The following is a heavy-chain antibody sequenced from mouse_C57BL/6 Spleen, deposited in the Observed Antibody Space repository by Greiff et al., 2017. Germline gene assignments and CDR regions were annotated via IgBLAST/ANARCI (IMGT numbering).Heavy chain of an antibody. CDR3: ARYSGKGPYWYFDV. CDR1: GYSITSDY. Sequence: EVKLQESGPGLAKPSQTLSFTCSVTGYSITSDYWNWIRKFTGNKLEYMGYISYSGSTYYNPSLKSRISLTRDSSKNQYYLQLNSVTTEDTATYYGARYSGKGPYWYFDVWGTGTTVTVSS. J-gene: IGHJ1*03. CDR2: ISYSGST. V-gene: IGHV3-8*01. D-gene: IGHD3-1*01.